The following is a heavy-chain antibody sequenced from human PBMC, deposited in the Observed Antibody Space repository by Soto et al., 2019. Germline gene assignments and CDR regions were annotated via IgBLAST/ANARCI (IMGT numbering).Heavy chain of an antibody. Sequence: GGSRRLSCAASGFTFSSYAMHWVRQAPGKGLEWVAVISYDGSNKYYADSVKGRFTISRDNSKNTLYLQMNSLRAEDTAVYYCAREGMDKWLEYYYYYGMDVWGQGTTVTVSS. CDR3: AREGMDKWLEYYYYYGMDV. D-gene: IGHD6-19*01. CDR1: GFTFSSYA. V-gene: IGHV3-30-3*01. CDR2: ISYDGSNK. J-gene: IGHJ6*02.